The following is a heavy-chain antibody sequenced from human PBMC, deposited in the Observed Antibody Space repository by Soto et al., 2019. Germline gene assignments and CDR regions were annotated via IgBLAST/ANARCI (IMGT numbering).Heavy chain of an antibody. D-gene: IGHD3-3*01. J-gene: IGHJ6*02. CDR1: GFTFSSYA. CDR2: ISGSGGTT. Sequence: GGSLRLSCAASGFTFSSYAMSWVRQAPGKGLEWVSAISGSGGTTDYAAPVKGRFTISRDDSKNTLYLQMNSLKTEDTAVYYCTTDRWITIFGVVNGMDVWGQGTTVTVSS. CDR3: TTDRWITIFGVVNGMDV. V-gene: IGHV3-23*01.